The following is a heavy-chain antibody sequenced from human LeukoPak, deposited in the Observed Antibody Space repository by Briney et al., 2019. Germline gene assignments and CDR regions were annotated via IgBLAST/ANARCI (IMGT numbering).Heavy chain of an antibody. CDR3: ARRRGYCSSTSCYTGSRDAYYYGMDV. CDR1: GYTFTSYG. J-gene: IGHJ6*02. CDR2: ISAYNGNT. Sequence: ASVKVSCKASGYTFTSYGISWVRPAPGQGLEWMGWISAYNGNTNYAQKLQGRVTMTTDTSTSTAYMELRSLRSDDTDVYYCARRRGYCSSTSCYTGSRDAYYYGMDVWGQGTTVTVSS. V-gene: IGHV1-18*01. D-gene: IGHD2-2*02.